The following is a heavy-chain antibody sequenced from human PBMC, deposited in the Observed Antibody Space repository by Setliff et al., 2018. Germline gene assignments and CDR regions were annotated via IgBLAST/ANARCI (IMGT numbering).Heavy chain of an antibody. J-gene: IGHJ4*02. V-gene: IGHV1-69*10. CDR1: GGTFSSYA. D-gene: IGHD1-26*01. CDR2: IIPILGIA. Sequence: ASVKVSCKASGGTFSSYAISWVRQAPGQGLEWMGGIIPILGIANYAQKFQGRVTITADKSTSTAYMELSSLRSEDTAVYYCARHSGRYYVPGTFDSWGQGTLVTVSS. CDR3: ARHSGRYYVPGTFDS.